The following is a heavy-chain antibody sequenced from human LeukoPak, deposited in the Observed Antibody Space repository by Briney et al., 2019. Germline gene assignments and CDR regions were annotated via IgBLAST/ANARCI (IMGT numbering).Heavy chain of an antibody. CDR3: ASGPNYYYYYMDV. D-gene: IGHD3-10*01. J-gene: IGHJ6*03. V-gene: IGHV3-23*01. Sequence: GGSLRLSCAVSGFTFSSYAMAWVRQAPGKGLEWVSGISGSGASPYYADSVKGRFTISRDNSKNTLYLQMNSLRAEDTAVYYCASGPNYYYYYMDVWGKGTTVTVSS. CDR1: GFTFSSYA. CDR2: ISGSGASP.